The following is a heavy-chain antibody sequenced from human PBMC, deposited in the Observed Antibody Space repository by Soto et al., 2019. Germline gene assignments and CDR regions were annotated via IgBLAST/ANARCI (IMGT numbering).Heavy chain of an antibody. CDR3: ARDSGYCSSSSCYKFDF. Sequence: SQTLSLTCAISGDSVSSNSAAWNWIRQSPSRGLEWLGRTDYRSKWYNDYAVSVKSRITINTDQSKNQFSQQLKSVTPEDTAVYDCARDSGYCSSSSCYKFDFWGQGTLVTVSS. CDR2: TDYRSKWYN. V-gene: IGHV6-1*01. J-gene: IGHJ4*02. CDR1: GDSVSSNSAA. D-gene: IGHD2-2*02.